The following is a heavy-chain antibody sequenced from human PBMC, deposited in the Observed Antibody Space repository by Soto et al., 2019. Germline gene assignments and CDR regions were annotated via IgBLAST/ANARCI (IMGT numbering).Heavy chain of an antibody. V-gene: IGHV4-30-2*01. J-gene: IGHJ4*02. Sequence: QLLLQESGSGLVKPSQTLSLTCAVSGGSISSGGYSWNWIRQPPGKGLKWIGYIYHSWSTYYNPSLQSRVIISLDRSKNQISPKLSSVTAADTAVCSCASDSGAYHCDCWGLGNLDTVSS. CDR3: ASDSGAYHCDC. CDR2: IYHSWST. CDR1: GGSISSGGYS. D-gene: IGHD1-26*01.